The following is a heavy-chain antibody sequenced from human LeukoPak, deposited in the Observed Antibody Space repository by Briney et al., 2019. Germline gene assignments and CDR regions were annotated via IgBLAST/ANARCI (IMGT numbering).Heavy chain of an antibody. Sequence: ASVKVSCKASGYTFTDYYIHWVRQAPGQGPEWMGWVIPNSGGTNYAQKFQGRVTMTRDTSISTAYMELSRLTSDDTAVYYCARDYDFWSGYYAPRWFDPWGQGTLVTVSS. D-gene: IGHD3-3*01. CDR3: ARDYDFWSGYYAPRWFDP. CDR1: GYTFTDYY. J-gene: IGHJ5*02. CDR2: VIPNSGGT. V-gene: IGHV1-2*02.